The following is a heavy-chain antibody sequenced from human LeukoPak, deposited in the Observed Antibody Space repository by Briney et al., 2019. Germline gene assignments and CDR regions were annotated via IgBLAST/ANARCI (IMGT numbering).Heavy chain of an antibody. CDR3: AKDRKEWNYFDY. Sequence: GGSLRLSCIGTGFSFSSDAMGWVRQAPGKGLEWVSSIIDSGGSTYYADSVKGRFTISRDNSKNTLFLQMNSLRVEDTAVYYCAKDRKEWNYFDYWGQGTLVTVSS. CDR2: IIDSGGST. CDR1: GFSFSSDA. D-gene: IGHD2-8*01. V-gene: IGHV3-23*01. J-gene: IGHJ4*02.